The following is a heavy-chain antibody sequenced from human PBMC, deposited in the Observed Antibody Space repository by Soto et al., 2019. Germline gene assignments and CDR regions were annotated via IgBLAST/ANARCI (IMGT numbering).Heavy chain of an antibody. Sequence: GGSLRLSCAASGFTFSSYAMHWVRQAPGKGLEWVAVISYDGSNKYYADSVKGRFTISRDNSKNTLYLQMNSLRAEDTAVYYRARDRRDSSSWYGNYYYYGMDVWGQGTTVTVSS. CDR1: GFTFSSYA. CDR2: ISYDGSNK. CDR3: ARDRRDSSSWYGNYYYYGMDV. J-gene: IGHJ6*02. D-gene: IGHD6-13*01. V-gene: IGHV3-30-3*01.